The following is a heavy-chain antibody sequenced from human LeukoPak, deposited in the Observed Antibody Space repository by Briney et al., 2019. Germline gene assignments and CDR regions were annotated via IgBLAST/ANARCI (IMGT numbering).Heavy chain of an antibody. V-gene: IGHV3-74*01. CDR3: AATYYDFWSGSYNWFDP. D-gene: IGHD3-3*01. CDR2: INSDGSST. Sequence: GGSLRLSCAASGFTFSSYWMHWVRQAPGKGLVWVSRINSDGSSTSYADSVKGRLTISRDNAKNTLYLQMNSLRAEDTAVYYCAATYYDFWSGSYNWFDPWGQGTLVTVSS. CDR1: GFTFSSYW. J-gene: IGHJ5*02.